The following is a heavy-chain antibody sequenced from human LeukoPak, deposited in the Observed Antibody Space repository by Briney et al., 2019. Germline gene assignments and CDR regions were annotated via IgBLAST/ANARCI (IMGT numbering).Heavy chain of an antibody. CDR1: GGSISSYY. CDR3: ARGGTGSTGFDY. J-gene: IGHJ4*02. CDR2: IYASGSA. D-gene: IGHD1-7*01. Sequence: PSETLSLTCTVSGGSISSYYWTWIRQPAGKALEWIGRIYASGSANYNPSLQSRVTMSVDTSKNQFSLKLSSVTAADTAVYYCARGGTGSTGFDYWGQGTLVTVSS. V-gene: IGHV4-4*07.